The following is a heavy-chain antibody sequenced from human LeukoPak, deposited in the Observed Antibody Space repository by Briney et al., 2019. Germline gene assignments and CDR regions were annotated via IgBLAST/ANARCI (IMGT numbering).Heavy chain of an antibody. Sequence: GGSLRLSCAASGFTFTNTWMNWVRQAPGKGLEWVGRIKSKSGGGTIDYAAPVKGRFTISRDDSKNTLYLQMNSLKTEDTAVYYCARDWYHAFDFWGQGTMVTVSS. D-gene: IGHD3-9*01. CDR1: GFTFTNTW. CDR2: IKSKSGGGTI. CDR3: ARDWYHAFDF. V-gene: IGHV3-15*07. J-gene: IGHJ3*01.